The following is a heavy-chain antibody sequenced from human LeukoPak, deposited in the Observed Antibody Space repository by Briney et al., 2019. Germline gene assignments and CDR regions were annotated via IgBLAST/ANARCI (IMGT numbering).Heavy chain of an antibody. Sequence: ASVKVSCKASGYTFTGYYMHWVRQAPGQGLEWMGWINPNSGGTNYAQKFQGRVTMTRDTSISTAYMELSRLRSDDTAVYYCARVSQAAMVNDYWGQGTLVTVSS. CDR1: GYTFTGYY. J-gene: IGHJ4*02. V-gene: IGHV1-2*02. CDR2: INPNSGGT. D-gene: IGHD5-18*01. CDR3: ARVSQAAMVNDY.